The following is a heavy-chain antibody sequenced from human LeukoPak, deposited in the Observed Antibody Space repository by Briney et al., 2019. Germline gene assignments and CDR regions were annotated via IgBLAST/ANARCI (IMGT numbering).Heavy chain of an antibody. V-gene: IGHV3-30*04. CDR2: ISYDGSNK. Sequence: GRSLRLSCAASGFTFSSYAMHWVRQAPGKGLEWVAVISYDGSNKYYADSVKGRFTISRDNSKNTLYLQMNSLRAEDTAVYYCARGLYYAMGPSNYWGQGTLVTVSS. D-gene: IGHD3-3*01. J-gene: IGHJ4*02. CDR3: ARGLYYAMGPSNY. CDR1: GFTFSSYA.